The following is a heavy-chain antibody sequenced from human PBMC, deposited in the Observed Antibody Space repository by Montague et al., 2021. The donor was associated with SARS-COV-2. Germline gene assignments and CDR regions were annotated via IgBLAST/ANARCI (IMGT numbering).Heavy chain of an antibody. Sequence: SETLSLTCAVSGGSISHYYWCWIWQPPGKGLELIGYIYSSGGTNYNPSPTSQVTLSLDAATNHFSLRLSSVTAADTAVYYCACRTDILPGDYDYWGQGTLVTVSS. V-gene: IGHV4-59*01. CDR1: GGSISHYY. D-gene: IGHD3-9*01. CDR2: IYSSGGT. CDR3: ACRTDILPGDYDY. J-gene: IGHJ4*02.